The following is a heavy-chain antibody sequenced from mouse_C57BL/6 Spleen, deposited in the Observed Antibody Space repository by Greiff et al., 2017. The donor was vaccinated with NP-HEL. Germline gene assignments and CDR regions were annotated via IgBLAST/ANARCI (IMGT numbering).Heavy chain of an antibody. CDR1: GYTFTSYW. CDR2: IHPNSGST. Sequence: VQLQQPGAELVKPGASVKLSCKASGYTFTSYWMHWVKQRPGQGLEWIGMIHPNSGSTNYNEKFKSKATLTVDKSSSTAYMQLSSLTSEDSAVYYCARELGYGSSYDWDFDVWGTGTTVTVSS. J-gene: IGHJ1*03. V-gene: IGHV1-64*01. CDR3: ARELGYGSSYDWDFDV. D-gene: IGHD1-1*01.